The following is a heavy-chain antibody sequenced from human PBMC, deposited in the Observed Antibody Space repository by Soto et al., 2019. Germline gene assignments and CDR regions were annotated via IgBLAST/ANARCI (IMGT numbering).Heavy chain of an antibody. D-gene: IGHD3-16*02. CDR2: INPNSGGT. CDR1: GYTFTGYY. J-gene: IGHJ6*02. Sequence: AAVKVSCKASGYTFTGYYMHWVRQAPGQGLEWMGWINPNSGGTNYAQKFQGRVTMTRDTSISTAYMELSRLRSDDTAVYYCARDGYRDDYVWGSYRPLYYYYYGMDFRGQGTTVTVS. CDR3: ARDGYRDDYVWGSYRPLYYYYYGMDF. V-gene: IGHV1-2*02.